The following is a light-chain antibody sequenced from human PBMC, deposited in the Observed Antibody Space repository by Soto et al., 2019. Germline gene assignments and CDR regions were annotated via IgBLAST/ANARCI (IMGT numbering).Light chain of an antibody. CDR1: SSDVGSYNL. V-gene: IGLV2-23*01. CDR3: CSYAGSSTVV. CDR2: EGS. Sequence: QSVLTQPASVSGSPGQSTTISCTGTSSDVGSYNLVSWYQQHPGKAPKLMIYEGSKRPSGVSNRFSGSKSGNTASLTISGLQAEDEADYYCCSYAGSSTVVFGGGTKLTVL. J-gene: IGLJ2*01.